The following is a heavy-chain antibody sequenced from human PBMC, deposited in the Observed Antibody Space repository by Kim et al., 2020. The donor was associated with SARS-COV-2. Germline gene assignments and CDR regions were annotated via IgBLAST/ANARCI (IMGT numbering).Heavy chain of an antibody. J-gene: IGHJ2*01. CDR2: IRSKAYGGTT. CDR1: GFTFGDYA. CDR3: TRERGGIFVVVSPPGYVDL. V-gene: IGHV3-49*03. D-gene: IGHD2-21*01. Sequence: GGSLRLSCTASGFTFGDYAMSWFRQAPGKGLEWVGFIRSKAYGGTTEYAASVKGRFTISRDDSKSIAYLQMNSLKTEDTAVYYCTRERGGIFVVVSPPGYVDLWGRGTRVTVSS.